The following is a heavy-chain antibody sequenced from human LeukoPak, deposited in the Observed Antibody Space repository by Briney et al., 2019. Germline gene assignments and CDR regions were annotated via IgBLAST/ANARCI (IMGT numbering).Heavy chain of an antibody. J-gene: IGHJ5*02. V-gene: IGHV4-4*02. CDR2: IFHSGST. Sequence: SETLSLTCAVSGGSNSSSNWWSWVRQPPGKGLEWIGEIFHSGSTNHNPSLKSRVTVSVDKSKNQFSLNMSSVTAADTAVYYCVRDGEGVAISVNYWFDPWGQGTLVTVSS. D-gene: IGHD3-10*01. CDR3: VRDGEGVAISVNYWFDP. CDR1: GGSNSSSNW.